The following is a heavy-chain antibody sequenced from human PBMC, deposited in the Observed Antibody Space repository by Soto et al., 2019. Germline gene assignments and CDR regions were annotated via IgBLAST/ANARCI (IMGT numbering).Heavy chain of an antibody. Sequence: VASVKVSCKASGYTFSHYGIGWVRQAPGQGLEWMGWISAYNGNRHYAEGLRGRITMTTNTTTSTAAMELRSLSSDDTAVYYCARGGQECSNSGCGYIYDGMDVWGQGTTVTVSS. J-gene: IGHJ6*02. CDR3: ARGGQECSNSGCGYIYDGMDV. V-gene: IGHV1-18*01. D-gene: IGHD1-26*01. CDR2: ISAYNGNR. CDR1: GYTFSHYG.